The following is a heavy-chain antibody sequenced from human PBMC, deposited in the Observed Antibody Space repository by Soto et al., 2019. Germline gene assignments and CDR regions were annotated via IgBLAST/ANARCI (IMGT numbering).Heavy chain of an antibody. V-gene: IGHV3-30*18. Sequence: VQLVESGGGVVQPGRSLRLSCAASGFTFSDYAMHWVRQAPGKGLEWVAVVSHDGRNTHYADSVKGRFTISRDSSTNTVSLEMTSLRAEDTAVYYCAKGGRQWLFTSDFNYWGQGALVTVSS. CDR3: AKGGRQWLFTSDFNY. CDR1: GFTFSDYA. CDR2: VSHDGRNT. J-gene: IGHJ4*02. D-gene: IGHD6-19*01.